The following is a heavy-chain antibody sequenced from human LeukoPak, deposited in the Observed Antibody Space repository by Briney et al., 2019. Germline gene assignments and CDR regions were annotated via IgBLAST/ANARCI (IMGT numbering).Heavy chain of an antibody. CDR1: GFTFSSYS. CDR2: FTSSSRSI. D-gene: IGHD3-10*01. J-gene: IGHJ4*02. CDR3: ARALWL. V-gene: IGHV3-21*01. Sequence: GGSLRLSCAASGFTFSSYSMTWVRQAPGKGLEWVSSFTSSSRSIYYADSVKGRFTTSRDNAKKSLYLQMNSLRAEDTAIYYCARALWLGGQGTLVTVSS.